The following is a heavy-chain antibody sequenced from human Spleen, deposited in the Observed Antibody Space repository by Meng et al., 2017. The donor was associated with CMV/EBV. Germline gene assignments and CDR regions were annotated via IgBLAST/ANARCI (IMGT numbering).Heavy chain of an antibody. CDR3: ARTNLMITFGGVIVSYWFDP. J-gene: IGHJ5*02. CDR1: GFSLSTSGMR. D-gene: IGHD3-16*02. Sequence: SGPTLVKPTQTLTLTCTFSGFSLSTSGMRVSWIRQPPGKALEWLARIDWDDNKFYSTSLKTRLTISKDTSKNQVVLTMSNMDPVDTATYFCARTNLMITFGGVIVSYWFDPWGQGTLVTVSS. CDR2: IDWDDNK. V-gene: IGHV2-70D*14.